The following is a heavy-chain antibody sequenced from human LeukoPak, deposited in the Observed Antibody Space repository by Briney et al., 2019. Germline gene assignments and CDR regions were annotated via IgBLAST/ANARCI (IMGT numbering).Heavy chain of an antibody. D-gene: IGHD3-22*01. CDR1: GFTFSNAW. J-gene: IGHJ3*02. CDR3: TTRRDSSRAFDI. Sequence: PGGSLRLSCAASGFTFSNAWMSWDRQAPGKGLEWVGRIKSKIDGGTTDYAAPVKDRFTISRDDSKNTLYLQMNSLKTEDTAVYYCTTRRDSSRAFDIWGQGTMVTVS. V-gene: IGHV3-15*01. CDR2: IKSKIDGGTT.